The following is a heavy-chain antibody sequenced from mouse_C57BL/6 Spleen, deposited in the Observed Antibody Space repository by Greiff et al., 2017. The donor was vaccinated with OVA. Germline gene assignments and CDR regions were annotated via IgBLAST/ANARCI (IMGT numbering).Heavy chain of an antibody. CDR1: GYTFTGYW. D-gene: IGHD2-3*01. CDR2: ILPGNGST. J-gene: IGHJ2*01. V-gene: IGHV1-9*01. Sequence: VQGVESGAELMKPGASVKLSCKATGYTFTGYWIEWVKQRPGHGLEWIGEILPGNGSTNYNQKFKGKATFTADTSSSTAYMQLSSLTTEDSAIYYCARGDGGRSCFFDYWGQGTTLTVSS. CDR3: ARGDGGRSCFFDY.